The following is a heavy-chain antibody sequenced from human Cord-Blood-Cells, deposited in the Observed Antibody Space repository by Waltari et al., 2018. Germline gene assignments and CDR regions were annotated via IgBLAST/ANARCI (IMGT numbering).Heavy chain of an antibody. D-gene: IGHD5-18*01. V-gene: IGHV4-39*01. J-gene: IGHJ4*02. CDR2: IYYSGST. CDR1: GGSISSSSYY. CDR3: ARRYLEDSLIDY. Sequence: QLQLQESGPGLVKPSETLSLTCTVSGGSISSSSYYWGWIRQPPGKGLEWIGSIYYSGSTYYNPTLKSRVTISVDTSKNQFSLKLSSVTAADTAVYYCARRYLEDSLIDYWGQGTLVTVSS.